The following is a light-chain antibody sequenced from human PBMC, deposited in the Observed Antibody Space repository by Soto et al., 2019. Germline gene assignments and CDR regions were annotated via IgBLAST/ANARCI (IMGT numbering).Light chain of an antibody. V-gene: IGKV1-39*01. J-gene: IGKJ2*01. CDR1: QSISTY. CDR3: QQSYSTPYT. Sequence: DIPMTQSPSSLSASVGDIVTITCRASQSISTYLNWYQQKPGKAPKVLIYAASSLQSGVPSRFSGSGSGTDFTLTIGSLQPEDFATYDCQQSYSTPYTFGHGTKLEIK. CDR2: AAS.